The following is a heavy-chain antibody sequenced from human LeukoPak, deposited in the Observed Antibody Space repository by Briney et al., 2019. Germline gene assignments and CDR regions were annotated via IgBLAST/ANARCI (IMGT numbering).Heavy chain of an antibody. D-gene: IGHD5-12*01. J-gene: IGHJ3*02. Sequence: SETLSLTCNVSGDSISSYVWNWIRQPPVKGLEWIAYISYSGSTNYNPSLKSRVTISVDTSKNQFSLRLSSVTAADTAVYYCARDISGYNTFDIWGHGTMVTVSS. CDR3: ARDISGYNTFDI. CDR1: GDSISSYV. V-gene: IGHV4-59*01. CDR2: ISYSGST.